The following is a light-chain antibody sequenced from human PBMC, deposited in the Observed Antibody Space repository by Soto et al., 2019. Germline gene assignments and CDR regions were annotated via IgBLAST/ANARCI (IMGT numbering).Light chain of an antibody. CDR3: QSYDSSLSGWV. J-gene: IGLJ3*02. V-gene: IGLV1-40*01. CDR2: GNS. CDR1: SSNIGAGYD. Sequence: QSVLTQPPSVSGAXXXXXTISCTGSSSNIGAGYDVHWYQQLPGTAPKLLIYGNSNRPSGVPDRFSGSKSGTSASLAITGLQAEDEADYYCQSYDSSLSGWVFGGGTKLTVL.